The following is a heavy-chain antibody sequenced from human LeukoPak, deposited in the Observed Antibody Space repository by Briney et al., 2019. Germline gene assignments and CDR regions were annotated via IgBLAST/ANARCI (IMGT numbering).Heavy chain of an antibody. CDR2: INQDGSEK. CDR1: GFTSNYW. Sequence: PGGSLRLSCEASGFTSNYWMSWVRQAPGKGLEWVANINQDGSEKYFVDSVKGRFTISRDNAQNSVFLQMDSLRVDDTAVYYCARWVSQYHFDYWGQGTHVTVSS. J-gene: IGHJ4*02. V-gene: IGHV3-7*01. CDR3: ARWVSQYHFDY. D-gene: IGHD2-21*01.